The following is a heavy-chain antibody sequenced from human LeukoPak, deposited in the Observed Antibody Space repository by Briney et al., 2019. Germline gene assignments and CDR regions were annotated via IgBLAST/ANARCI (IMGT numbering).Heavy chain of an antibody. Sequence: SETLSLTCIVSGGSISSYYWSWIRQPPGKGLEWIGYVYYSGSTNYNPSLKSRVTISVDTSKNQFSLKLSSVTAADTAVYYCARVQDTAMVYYFDYWGQGTLVTVSS. CDR2: VYYSGST. D-gene: IGHD5-18*01. J-gene: IGHJ4*02. V-gene: IGHV4-59*01. CDR3: ARVQDTAMVYYFDY. CDR1: GGSISSYY.